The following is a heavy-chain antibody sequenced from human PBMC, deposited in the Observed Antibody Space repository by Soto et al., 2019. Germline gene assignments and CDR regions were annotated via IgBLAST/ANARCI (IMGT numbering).Heavy chain of an antibody. CDR1: GYTFTGYY. CDR3: ARDNWNYPGFDY. D-gene: IGHD1-7*01. CDR2: ISAYNGNT. J-gene: IGHJ4*02. Sequence: ASVKVSCKASGYTFTGYYMHWVRQAPGQGLEWMGWISAYNGNTNYAQKVQGRVTMTTDTSTGTAYMELRSLRSDDTAVYYCARDNWNYPGFDYWGQGTLVTISS. V-gene: IGHV1-18*04.